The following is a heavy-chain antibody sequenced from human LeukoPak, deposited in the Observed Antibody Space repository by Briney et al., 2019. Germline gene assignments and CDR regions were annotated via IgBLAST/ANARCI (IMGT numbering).Heavy chain of an antibody. CDR2: IYYSGST. Sequence: SETLSHTCAVSGGSISSGGYYWSWIRQHPGKGLEWIGYIYYSGSTYYNPSLKSRVTISVDTSKNQFSLKLSSVTAADTAVYYCARGRTSSWFDPWGQGTLVTVSS. CDR3: ARGRTSSWFDP. CDR1: GGSISSGGYY. J-gene: IGHJ5*02. V-gene: IGHV4-31*11.